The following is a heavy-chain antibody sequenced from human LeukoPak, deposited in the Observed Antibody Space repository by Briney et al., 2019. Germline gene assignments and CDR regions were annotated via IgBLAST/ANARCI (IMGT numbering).Heavy chain of an antibody. CDR3: ARDPRYCSSTSCLFGGYFDY. Sequence: GASVKVSCKASGYTFTNYGISWVRQAPGQGLEWMGWISAYNGHTNYAQKLQGRVTMTTDTSTSTAYMELRSLRPDDTAVYYCARDPRYCSSTSCLFGGYFDYWGQGTLVTVSS. CDR1: GYTFTNYG. V-gene: IGHV1-18*01. CDR2: ISAYNGHT. D-gene: IGHD2-2*01. J-gene: IGHJ4*02.